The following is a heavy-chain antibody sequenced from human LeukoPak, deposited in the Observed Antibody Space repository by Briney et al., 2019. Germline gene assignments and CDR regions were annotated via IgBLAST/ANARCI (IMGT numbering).Heavy chain of an antibody. CDR3: ARIIAAAGSAFFDY. Sequence: PSETLSLTCTVSGGSISSGDYYWSWIRQPPGKGLEWIGYIYYSGSTNYNPSLKSRVTISVDTSKNQFSLKLSSVTAADTAVYYCARIIAAAGSAFFDYWGQGTLVTVSS. J-gene: IGHJ4*02. CDR1: GGSISSGDYY. D-gene: IGHD6-13*01. CDR2: IYYSGST. V-gene: IGHV4-61*08.